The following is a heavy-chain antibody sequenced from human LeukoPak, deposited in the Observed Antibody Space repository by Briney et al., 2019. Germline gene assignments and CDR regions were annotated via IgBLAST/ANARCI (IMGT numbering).Heavy chain of an antibody. J-gene: IGHJ4*02. V-gene: IGHV1-18*01. Sequence: GASVKVSCKASGYTFTSYGISWVRQAPGQGHEWMGWISAYNGNTNYAQKLQGRVTMTTDTSTSTAYMELRSLRSDDTAVYYCAIPRAGKPYFDYWGQGTLVTVSS. D-gene: IGHD1-14*01. CDR3: AIPRAGKPYFDY. CDR2: ISAYNGNT. CDR1: GYTFTSYG.